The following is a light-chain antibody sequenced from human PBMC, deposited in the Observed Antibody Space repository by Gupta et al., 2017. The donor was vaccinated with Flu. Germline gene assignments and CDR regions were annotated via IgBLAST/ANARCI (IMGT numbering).Light chain of an antibody. CDR3: SSYTSGSFYV. J-gene: IGLJ1*01. CDR1: NSDVGGYNY. V-gene: IGLV2-14*01. CDR2: EVS. Sequence: QSALTQPASVSGSPGQSLTISCTGTNSDVGGYNYVSWYQHHPGKAPKLMIYEVSNRPSGVSNRFSGSKSGNTASLTISGLQAEDEADYYCSSYTSGSFYVFGTGTKVTVL.